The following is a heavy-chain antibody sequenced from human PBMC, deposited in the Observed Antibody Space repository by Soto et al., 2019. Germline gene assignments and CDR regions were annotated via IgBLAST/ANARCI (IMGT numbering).Heavy chain of an antibody. Sequence: TLSLTCTVSGGSIRRYYWSWVRQPPGKGLEWIGYIFYSGSTNYNPSLKSRVTISVDTSKNQFSLKLSSVTAADTAVYYCARWYSSSFDFWGQGTLVTVSS. CDR2: IFYSGST. J-gene: IGHJ4*02. V-gene: IGHV4-59*08. D-gene: IGHD6-13*01. CDR1: GGSIRRYY. CDR3: ARWYSSSFDF.